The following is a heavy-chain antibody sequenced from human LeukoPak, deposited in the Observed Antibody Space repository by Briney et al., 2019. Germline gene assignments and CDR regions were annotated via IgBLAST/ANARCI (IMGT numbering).Heavy chain of an antibody. CDR3: ARDLVGIAAAGYFQH. J-gene: IGHJ1*01. CDR2: INPNSGGT. D-gene: IGHD6-13*01. CDR1: GYTFTGYY. Sequence: ASVKVSCKASGYTFTGYYMHWVRQAPGQGLEWMGWINPNSGGTNYAQKLQGRVTMTRDTSISTAYMELSRLRSDDTAVYYCARDLVGIAAAGYFQHWGQGTLVTVSS. V-gene: IGHV1-2*02.